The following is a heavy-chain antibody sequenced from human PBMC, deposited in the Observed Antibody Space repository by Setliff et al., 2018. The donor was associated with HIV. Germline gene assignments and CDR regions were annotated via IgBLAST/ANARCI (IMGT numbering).Heavy chain of an antibody. CDR1: GFTFSSYW. D-gene: IGHD3-3*01. J-gene: IGHJ4*02. CDR3: ARDPKPKFWSGNSPFDY. Sequence: PGGSLRLSCAASGFTFSSYWMHWVRQAPGKGLVWVSAILSTGERTFYADSVKGRFTISRDNSKNTVYLQMNSLRAEDTAVYYCARDPKPKFWSGNSPFDYWGQGTLVTVSS. CDR2: ILSTGERT. V-gene: IGHV3-23*01.